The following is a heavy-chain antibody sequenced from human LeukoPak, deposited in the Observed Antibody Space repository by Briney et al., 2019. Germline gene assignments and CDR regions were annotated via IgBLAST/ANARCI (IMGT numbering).Heavy chain of an antibody. V-gene: IGHV3-33*01. D-gene: IGHD3-10*01. J-gene: IGHJ4*02. CDR1: GFTFSRYG. CDR3: ARDRGLSYKDY. Sequence: GGSLRLSCAASGFTFSRYGMHWVRQAPGKGLEWVAVIWYDGSNKYYADSVKGRFTISRDNSKNTLYLQMNSLRAEDTAVYYCARDRGLSYKDYWGQGTLVTVSS. CDR2: IWYDGSNK.